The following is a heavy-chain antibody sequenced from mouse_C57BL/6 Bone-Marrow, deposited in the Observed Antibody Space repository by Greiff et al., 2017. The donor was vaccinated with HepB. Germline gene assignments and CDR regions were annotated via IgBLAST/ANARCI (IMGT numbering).Heavy chain of an antibody. V-gene: IGHV1-53*01. CDR2: INPSNGGT. CDR1: GYTFTSYW. Sequence: QVQLQQPGTELVKPGASVKLSCKASGYTFTSYWMHWVKQRPGQGLEWIGNINPSNGGTNYNEKFKGKATLTVDKSSSTAYMELNSLTSEDSAVYYCARGITTDWYFDVWGTGTTVTVSS. CDR3: ARGITTDWYFDV. J-gene: IGHJ1*03. D-gene: IGHD2-4*01.